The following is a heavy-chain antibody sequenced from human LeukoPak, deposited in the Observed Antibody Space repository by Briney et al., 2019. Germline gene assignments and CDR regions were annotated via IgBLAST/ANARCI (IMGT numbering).Heavy chain of an antibody. CDR3: ARQVGPDY. D-gene: IGHD3-10*01. CDR1: GFTFSSYA. CDR2: ISGSGGST. J-gene: IGHJ4*02. V-gene: IGHV3-23*01. Sequence: GGSLRLSCAASGFTFSSYAMTWVRQAPGKGPEWVSAISGSGGSTYYADSVKGRFTISRDNPKNTVFLQMSSLRVEDTAVYYCARQVGPDYWGQGTLVTVSS.